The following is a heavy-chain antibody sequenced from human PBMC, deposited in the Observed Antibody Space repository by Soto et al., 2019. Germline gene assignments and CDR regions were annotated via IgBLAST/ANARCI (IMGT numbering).Heavy chain of an antibody. CDR3: ARESSIRGLVYVSNWLDP. J-gene: IGHJ5*02. CDR2: TYHSGNP. Sequence: SETLSLTCDVSGDAISTGGYTWAWIRQPPGKALEWLGHTYHSGNPYYNPSLKSRVTMSVATSGNRFSLSLNSVTAADTAVYYCARESSIRGLVYVSNWLDPWGQG. D-gene: IGHD3-10*01. V-gene: IGHV4-30-2*01. CDR1: GDAISTGGYT.